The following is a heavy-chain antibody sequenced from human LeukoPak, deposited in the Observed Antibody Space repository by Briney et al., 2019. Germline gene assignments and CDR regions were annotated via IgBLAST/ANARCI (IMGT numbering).Heavy chain of an antibody. CDR3: ARDPYYYDSETYLSTLFDY. D-gene: IGHD3-10*01. CDR2: IKQDGSEK. Sequence: GGSLRLSCAASGFTFSSYWMSWVRQAPGKGLEWVANIKQDGSEKYYVDSVKGRFTISRDNAKNSLYLQMNRLRAEDTAVYYCARDPYYYDSETYLSTLFDYWGQGALVTVSS. J-gene: IGHJ4*02. V-gene: IGHV3-7*01. CDR1: GFTFSSYW.